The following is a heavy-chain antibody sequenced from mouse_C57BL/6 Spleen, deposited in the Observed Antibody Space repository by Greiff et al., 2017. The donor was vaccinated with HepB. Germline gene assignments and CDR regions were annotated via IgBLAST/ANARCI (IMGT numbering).Heavy chain of an antibody. Sequence: EVHLVESGGGLVQPGGSMKLSCAASGFTFSDAWMDWVRQSPEKGLEWVAEIRNKANNHATYYAESVKGRFTISRDDSKSSVYLQMNSLRAEDTGIYYCTLPLLRYWYFDVWGTGTTVTVSS. CDR2: IRNKANNHAT. V-gene: IGHV6-6*01. CDR3: TLPLLRYWYFDV. D-gene: IGHD1-2*01. CDR1: GFTFSDAW. J-gene: IGHJ1*03.